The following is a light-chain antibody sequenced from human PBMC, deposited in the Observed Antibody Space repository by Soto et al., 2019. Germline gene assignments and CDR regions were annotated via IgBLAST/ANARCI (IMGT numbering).Light chain of an antibody. V-gene: IGLV4-60*02. CDR1: SGHSSYI. J-gene: IGLJ2*01. CDR2: LEGSGSF. CDR3: ETWDINTHVV. Sequence: QSVLTQSSSASASLGSSVKLTCTLSSGHSSYIIAWHQQQPGKAPRYLMNLEGSGSFNKGSGVPDRFSGSSSGADRYLTISNLQFEDEADYYCETWDINTHVVFGGGTKVTV.